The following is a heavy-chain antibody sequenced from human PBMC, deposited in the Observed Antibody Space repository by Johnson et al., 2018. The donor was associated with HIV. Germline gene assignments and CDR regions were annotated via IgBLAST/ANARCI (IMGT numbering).Heavy chain of an antibody. D-gene: IGHD2-2*01. CDR1: GFTFSNYG. Sequence: QVQLVESGGGVVQPGRSLRLSCAASGFTFSNYGMHWVRQAPGKGLEWVSVLFSDDTIYYADSVKGRFTISRDNAKNSLYLQMNSLRAEDTAVYYCARASCEDSSTSCYLGPAAFDAFDIWGQGTMVTVSS. V-gene: IGHV3-NL1*01. CDR2: LFSDDTI. CDR3: ARASCEDSSTSCYLGPAAFDAFDI. J-gene: IGHJ3*02.